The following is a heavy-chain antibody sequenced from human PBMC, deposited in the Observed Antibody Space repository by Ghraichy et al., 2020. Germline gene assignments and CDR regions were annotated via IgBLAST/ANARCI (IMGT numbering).Heavy chain of an antibody. D-gene: IGHD1-26*01. CDR3: VPYSGNYPYDH. CDR2: ITSSGGST. Sequence: GESLNISCSASGFTFSDYAMHWVRQAPGKGLEYVSAITSSGGSTYYIDSVKGRFTISRDNSKNTVYLHMSSLRAEDTAVYYCVPYSGNYPYDHWGQGILVTVSS. V-gene: IGHV3-64D*06. J-gene: IGHJ4*02. CDR1: GFTFSDYA.